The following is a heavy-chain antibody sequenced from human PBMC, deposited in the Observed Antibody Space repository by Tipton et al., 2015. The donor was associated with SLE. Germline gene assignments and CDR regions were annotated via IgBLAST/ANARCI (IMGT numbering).Heavy chain of an antibody. D-gene: IGHD6-13*01. CDR3: ARRRWTSHLVLPLDI. V-gene: IGHV3-74*01. CDR2: INTDDSST. Sequence: GSLRLSCAASGIMFSIYAMSWVRQGPGKGLVWVSRINTDDSSTVYADSVKGRFTISRDNAKNTLYLEMDSLRAEDTAVYFCARRRWTSHLVLPLDIWGQGTMVTVSS. CDR1: GIMFSIYA. J-gene: IGHJ3*02.